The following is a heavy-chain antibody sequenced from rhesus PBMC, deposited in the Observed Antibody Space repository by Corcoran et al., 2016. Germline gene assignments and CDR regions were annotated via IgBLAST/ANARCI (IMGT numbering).Heavy chain of an antibody. CDR1: GYSISSGYD. J-gene: IGHJ4*01. D-gene: IGHD5-42*01. CDR3: ARGGDTAAAFDY. V-gene: IGHV4-76*01. CDR2: IYGSSGST. Sequence: QVQLQESGPGVVKPSETLSLTCAVSGYSISSGYDWSWIRQPPGKGLEWFGYIYGSSGSTNYNPSLKNRVTISKDTSKNQFSLKLSSVTAADTAVYYCARGGDTAAAFDYWGQGVLVTVSS.